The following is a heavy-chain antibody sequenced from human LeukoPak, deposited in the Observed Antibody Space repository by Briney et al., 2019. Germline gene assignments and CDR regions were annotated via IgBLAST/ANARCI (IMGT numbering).Heavy chain of an antibody. CDR1: GGSISSYY. Sequence: SETLSLTCTVSGGSISSYYWSWIRQPPGKGLEWIGEINHSGSTNYNPSLKSRVTISVDTSKNQFSLKLSSVTAADTAVYYCARCRLPLRRWFDPWGQGTLVTVSS. D-gene: IGHD6-25*01. CDR3: ARCRLPLRRWFDP. CDR2: INHSGST. J-gene: IGHJ5*02. V-gene: IGHV4-34*01.